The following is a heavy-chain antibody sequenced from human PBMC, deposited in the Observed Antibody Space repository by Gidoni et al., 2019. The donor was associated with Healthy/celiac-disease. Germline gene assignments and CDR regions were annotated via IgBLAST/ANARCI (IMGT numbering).Heavy chain of an antibody. CDR1: GFTFSSYG. V-gene: IGHV3-33*01. Sequence: QVQLVESGGGVVQPGRSLRLSCAASGFTFSSYGMHWVRQAPGKGLEWVAVIWYDGSNKYYADSVKGRFTISRDNSKNTLYLQMNSLRAEDTAVYYCARGSQVEMATIWRSLDYWGQGTLVTVSS. J-gene: IGHJ4*02. CDR2: IWYDGSNK. D-gene: IGHD3-16*01. CDR3: ARGSQVEMATIWRSLDY.